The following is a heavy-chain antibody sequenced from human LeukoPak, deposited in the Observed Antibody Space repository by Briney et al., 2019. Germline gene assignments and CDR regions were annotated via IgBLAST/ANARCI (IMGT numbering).Heavy chain of an antibody. Sequence: SETLSLTCTVSGGSISSYYWSWIRQPPRKGLEWIAYISDIGSINYNPSLKSRVTMSVDTSKNQFSLKLSSVTAADTAVYYCARHGSSTSGYYYGMDVWGQGTTVTVSS. CDR3: ARHGSSTSGYYYGMDV. V-gene: IGHV4-59*08. CDR2: ISDIGSI. CDR1: GGSISSYY. D-gene: IGHD2-2*01. J-gene: IGHJ6*02.